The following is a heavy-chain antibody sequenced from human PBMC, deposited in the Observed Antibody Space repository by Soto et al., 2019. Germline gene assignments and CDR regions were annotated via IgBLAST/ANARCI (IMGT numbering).Heavy chain of an antibody. CDR1: GYDFTTYG. J-gene: IGHJ4*02. CDR2: ISAHNGNT. D-gene: IGHD1-1*01. V-gene: IGHV1-18*01. Sequence: QVHLVQSGAEVKKPGASVKVSCKGSGYDFTTYGITWVRQAPEQGLEWMAWISAHNGNTDYAQKLQGRVTVTRDTSTSTAYMELRSLRSDDTAVYYCARGRYGDYWGQGALVTVSS. CDR3: ARGRYGDY.